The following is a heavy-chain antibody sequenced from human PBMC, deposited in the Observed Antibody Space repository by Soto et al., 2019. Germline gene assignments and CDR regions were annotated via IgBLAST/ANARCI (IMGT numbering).Heavy chain of an antibody. CDR3: ARQHNDLWSDSPDFDY. D-gene: IGHD3-3*01. CDR1: GYNYSSYG. J-gene: IGHJ4*02. Sequence: QVQLVQSGGEVKKPGASVKVSCKASGYNYSSYGVTWVRQAPGQGLEWMGWISDYNGKANYAPNIQDRVTMSIDTSTSTAYMEMRSLRSDDTAVYYCARQHNDLWSDSPDFDYWGQGTLVTVSA. CDR2: ISDYNGKA. V-gene: IGHV1-18*04.